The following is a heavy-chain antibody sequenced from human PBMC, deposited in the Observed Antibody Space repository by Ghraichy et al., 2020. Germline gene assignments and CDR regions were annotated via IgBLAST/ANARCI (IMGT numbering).Heavy chain of an antibody. J-gene: IGHJ6*02. Sequence: GGSLRLSCAASGFTLSKYDMHWVRQTPGKGLEWVAVVSYDGSNKNYVDSLKGRFTVSRDNSKSTVYLQMSSLKPEDTAVYFCAKDLYSRGWYTRGDYYFGMDVWGQGTTVTVSS. CDR3: AKDLYSRGWYTRGDYYFGMDV. D-gene: IGHD6-19*01. CDR1: GFTLSKYD. V-gene: IGHV3-30*18. CDR2: VSYDGSNK.